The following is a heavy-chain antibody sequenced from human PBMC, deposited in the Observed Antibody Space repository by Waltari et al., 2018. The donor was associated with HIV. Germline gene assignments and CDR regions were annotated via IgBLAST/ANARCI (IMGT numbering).Heavy chain of an antibody. CDR1: GFSVISNA. J-gene: IGHJ5*02. CDR3: ARLVSWFNP. D-gene: IGHD1-26*01. Sequence: EVQLVESGGGLIQHGESLRLSCAASGFSVISNAISWVRQAPGKGLEWVSLSQGDATTNDADSVKCRFSTSRDEFKNIVYLQMNSLRVEDTAFYYCARLVSWFNPWGPGTLVTVSS. CDR2: SQGDATT. V-gene: IGHV3-53*01.